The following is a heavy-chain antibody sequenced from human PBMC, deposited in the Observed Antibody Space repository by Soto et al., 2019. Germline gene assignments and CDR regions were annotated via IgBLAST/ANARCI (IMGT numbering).Heavy chain of an antibody. V-gene: IGHV4-4*02. CDR3: ARHLVDSGSYHGGHYYYYGMDV. Sequence: PSETLSLTCAVSGGSISSSNWWSWVRQPPGKGLEWIGEIYHSGSTNYNPSLKSRVTISVDKSKNQFSLKRSSVTAADTAVYYCARHLVDSGSYHGGHYYYYGMDVWGQGTTVTLSS. CDR1: GGSISSSNW. CDR2: IYHSGST. J-gene: IGHJ6*02. D-gene: IGHD1-26*01.